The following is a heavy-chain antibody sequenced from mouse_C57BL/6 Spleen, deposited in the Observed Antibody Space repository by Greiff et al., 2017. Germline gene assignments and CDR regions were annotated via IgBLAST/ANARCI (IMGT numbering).Heavy chain of an antibody. D-gene: IGHD3-3*01. CDR1: GFTFSDYG. Sequence: EVKLVESGGGLVKPGGSLKLSCAACGFTFSDYGMHWVRQAPEKGLEWVAYISSGSSTIYYADTVKGRFTITRDNAKNTLFLQMTRLRSEDTAMYYCARVGGYAMDYWGQGTSVTASS. CDR2: ISSGSSTI. CDR3: ARVGGYAMDY. V-gene: IGHV5-17*01. J-gene: IGHJ4*01.